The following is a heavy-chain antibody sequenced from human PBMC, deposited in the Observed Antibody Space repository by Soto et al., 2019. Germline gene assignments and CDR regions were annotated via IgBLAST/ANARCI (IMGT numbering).Heavy chain of an antibody. CDR1: VFIFSNAW. CDR3: TTDRDLIFGVPYGMDV. D-gene: IGHD3-3*01. CDR2: IKSKNDGGTT. V-gene: IGHV3-15*01. Sequence: PAVSLRLSSAASVFIFSNAWMGWVSQAPGEWLEWVGRIKSKNDGGTTDYAAPVKGRFTISRDDSKNTLYLQMNSLKTEDTAVYYCTTDRDLIFGVPYGMDVWGQGTTVTVSS. J-gene: IGHJ6*02.